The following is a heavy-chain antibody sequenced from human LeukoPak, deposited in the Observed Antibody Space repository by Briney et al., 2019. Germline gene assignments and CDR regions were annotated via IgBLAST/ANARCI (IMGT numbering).Heavy chain of an antibody. CDR1: GGSSSGYY. CDR2: INHSGST. D-gene: IGHD4-17*01. CDR3: ARGRGENDYGDFGFDY. V-gene: IGHV4-34*01. Sequence: SETLSLTCAVYGGSSSGYYWSWIRQPPGKGLEWIGEINHSGSTNYNPSLQSRVTISVDTSKNQFSLKLSSVTAADTAVYYCARGRGENDYGDFGFDYWGQGTLVTVSS. J-gene: IGHJ4*02.